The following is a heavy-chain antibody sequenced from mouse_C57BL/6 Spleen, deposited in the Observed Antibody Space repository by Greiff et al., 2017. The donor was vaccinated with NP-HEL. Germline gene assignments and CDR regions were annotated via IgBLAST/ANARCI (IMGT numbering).Heavy chain of an antibody. Sequence: VQLQQPGAELVKPGASVKLSCKASGYTFTSYWMQWVKQRPGQGLEWIGEIDPSDSYTNYNQKFKGKATLTVDTSSSTAYMQLSSLTSEDSAVYYCARSGWNYFDYWGQGTTLTVSS. J-gene: IGHJ2*01. CDR2: IDPSDSYT. CDR1: GYTFTSYW. D-gene: IGHD2-3*01. V-gene: IGHV1-50*01. CDR3: ARSGWNYFDY.